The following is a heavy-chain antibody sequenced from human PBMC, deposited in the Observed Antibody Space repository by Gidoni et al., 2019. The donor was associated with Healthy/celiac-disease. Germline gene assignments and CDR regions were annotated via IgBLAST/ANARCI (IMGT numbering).Heavy chain of an antibody. CDR3: AKDGGGYYDFWSGYVGY. Sequence: QVQLVESGGGVVQPGRSPRLYCAASALPFRSYGMHWVRQAPGKGLEWVAVISYDGSNKYYADSVKGRFTISRDNSKNTLYLQMSSLRAEDTAVYYCAKDGGGYYDFWSGYVGYWGQGTLVTVSS. V-gene: IGHV3-30*18. CDR1: ALPFRSYG. CDR2: ISYDGSNK. J-gene: IGHJ4*02. D-gene: IGHD3-3*01.